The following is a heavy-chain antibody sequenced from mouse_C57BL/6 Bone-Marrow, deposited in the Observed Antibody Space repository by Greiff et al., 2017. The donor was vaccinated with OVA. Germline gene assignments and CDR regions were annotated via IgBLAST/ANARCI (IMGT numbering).Heavy chain of an antibody. Sequence: QVQLQQSGAELARPGASVKLSCKASGYTFTSYGISWVKQRTGQGLEWIGEIYPRSGNTYYNEKFKGKATLTADKSSSTAYMELRSLTSEDSAVYCCARFPHYYCSSYYYFYYWGQGTTLTVSS. V-gene: IGHV1-81*01. D-gene: IGHD1-1*01. J-gene: IGHJ2*01. CDR1: GYTFTSYG. CDR3: ARFPHYYCSSYYYFYY. CDR2: IYPRSGNT.